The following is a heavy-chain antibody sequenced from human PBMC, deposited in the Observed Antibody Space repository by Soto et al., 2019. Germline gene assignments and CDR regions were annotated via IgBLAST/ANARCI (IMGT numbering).Heavy chain of an antibody. CDR1: GGSISSSSYY. Sequence: SETLSLTCTVSGGSISSSSYYWGWIRQPPGKGLEWIGSIYYSGSTYYNPSLKSRVTISVDTSKNQFSLKLSSVTAADTAVYYCARRNEEGHYYDSSGYYKYWGQGTRVTVSS. J-gene: IGHJ4*02. D-gene: IGHD3-22*01. CDR3: ARRNEEGHYYDSSGYYKY. V-gene: IGHV4-39*01. CDR2: IYYSGST.